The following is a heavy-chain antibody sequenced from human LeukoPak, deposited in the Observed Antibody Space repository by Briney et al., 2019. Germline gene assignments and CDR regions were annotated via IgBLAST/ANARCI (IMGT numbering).Heavy chain of an antibody. CDR3: ATPQRPGDGPEIDY. D-gene: IGHD3-16*01. J-gene: IGHJ4*02. CDR1: GFTFSSYA. V-gene: IGHV3-30-3*01. CDR2: ISYDGSNK. Sequence: PGGSLRLSCAASGFTFSSYAMHWVRQAPGKGLEWVAVISYDGSNKYYADSVKGRFTISRDNSKNTLYLQMNSLRAEDTAVYYCATPQRPGDGPEIDYWGQGTLVTVSS.